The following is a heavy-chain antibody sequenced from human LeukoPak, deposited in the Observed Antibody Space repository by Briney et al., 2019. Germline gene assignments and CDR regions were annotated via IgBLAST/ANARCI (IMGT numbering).Heavy chain of an antibody. CDR1: GFTFSSYA. Sequence: HPGGSLRLSCAASGFTFSSYAMSWVRQAPGKGLEWVSAISGSGGSTYYADSVKGRFTISRDNSKNTLYLQMNSLRAEDTAVYYCAKELHGLYYYGMDVWGQGTTVTVSS. J-gene: IGHJ6*02. V-gene: IGHV3-23*01. D-gene: IGHD5-24*01. CDR3: AKELHGLYYYGMDV. CDR2: ISGSGGST.